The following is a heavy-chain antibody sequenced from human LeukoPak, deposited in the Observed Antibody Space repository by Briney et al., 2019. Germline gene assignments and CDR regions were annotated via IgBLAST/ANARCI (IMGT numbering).Heavy chain of an antibody. J-gene: IGHJ4*02. V-gene: IGHV3-66*01. D-gene: IGHD3-10*01. Sequence: GGSLRLSCAASGFTVSSSYMSWVRQAPGKGLEWVSVIYSGGGTYYADSVKGRFTISRDNSNNTLYLQMNSLRAEDTAVYYCARDDDYYGSSVWGQGTLVTVSS. CDR3: ARDDDYYGSSV. CDR1: GFTVSSSY. CDR2: IYSGGGT.